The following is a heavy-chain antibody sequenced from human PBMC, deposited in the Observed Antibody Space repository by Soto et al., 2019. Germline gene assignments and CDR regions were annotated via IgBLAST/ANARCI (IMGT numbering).Heavy chain of an antibody. CDR3: ARLVVPAAMLGTYYYYYYMDV. CDR2: IYYSGST. Sequence: SETLSLTCTVSGGSISSYYWSWIRQPPGKGLEWIGYIYYSGSTNYNPSLKSRVTISVDTSKNQFSLKLSSVTAADTAVYYCARLVVPAAMLGTYYYYYYMDVWGKGTTVTVSS. V-gene: IGHV4-59*01. D-gene: IGHD2-2*01. CDR1: GGSISSYY. J-gene: IGHJ6*03.